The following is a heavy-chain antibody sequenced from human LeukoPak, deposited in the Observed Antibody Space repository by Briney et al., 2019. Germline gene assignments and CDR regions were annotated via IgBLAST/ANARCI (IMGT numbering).Heavy chain of an antibody. CDR1: GFTFSSYA. D-gene: IGHD5-12*01. J-gene: IGHJ4*02. CDR2: ISGSGGST. Sequence: GGSLRLSCAASGFTFSSYAMSWVRQAPGKGLEWVSAISGSGGSTYYADSVKGRFTISRDNSKNTLYLQVSSLRAEDTAVYYCAKAISFIVATIYDYWGQGTLVTVSS. CDR3: AKAISFIVATIYDY. V-gene: IGHV3-23*01.